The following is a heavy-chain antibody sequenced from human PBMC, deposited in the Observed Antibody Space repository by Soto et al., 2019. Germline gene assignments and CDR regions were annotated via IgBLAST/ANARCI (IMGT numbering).Heavy chain of an antibody. J-gene: IGHJ5*02. V-gene: IGHV1-18*01. D-gene: IGHD1-7*01. CDR3: ARDREYNWNYNWFDP. CDR2: ISTYNGNT. Sequence: ASVKVSCKASGYTFTSYGISWVRQAPGQGLEWMGWISTYNGNTNFTQKHQGRVTMTTDTSTSTAYMELRSLRSDDTAVYYCARDREYNWNYNWFDPWGQGTLVTSPQ. CDR1: GYTFTSYG.